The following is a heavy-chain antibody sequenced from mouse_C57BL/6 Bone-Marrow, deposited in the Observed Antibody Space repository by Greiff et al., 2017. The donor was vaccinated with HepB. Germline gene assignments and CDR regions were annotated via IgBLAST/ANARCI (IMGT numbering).Heavy chain of an antibody. CDR2: VYPYNGGT. J-gene: IGHJ2*01. CDR1: GFTFTDYY. CDR3: AREEVYYDYENYFDY. Sequence: EVKLQESGPVLVKPGPSVKISCKASGFTFTDYYMHWVKQSHGKSLEWIGLVYPYNGGTSYNQKFKGKATLTVDTSSSTAYMELNSLTSEDSAVYYCAREEVYYDYENYFDYWGQGTTLTVSS. V-gene: IGHV1-36*01. D-gene: IGHD2-4*01.